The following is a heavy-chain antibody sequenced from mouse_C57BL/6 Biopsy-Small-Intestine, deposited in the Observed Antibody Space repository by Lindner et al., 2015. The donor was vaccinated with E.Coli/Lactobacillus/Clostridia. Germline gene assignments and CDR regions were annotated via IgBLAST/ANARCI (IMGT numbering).Heavy chain of an antibody. CDR2: IDPETGGT. CDR1: GYTFTDYE. D-gene: IGHD2-2*01. Sequence: VQLQESGAELVRPGASVTLSCKASGYTFTDYEMHWVKQTPVHGLEWIGAIDPETGGTAYNQKFKGKAILTADKSSSTAYMELRSLTSEDSAVCYCALGYYWYFDVWGTGTTVTVSS. V-gene: IGHV1-15*01. CDR3: ALGYYWYFDV. J-gene: IGHJ1*03.